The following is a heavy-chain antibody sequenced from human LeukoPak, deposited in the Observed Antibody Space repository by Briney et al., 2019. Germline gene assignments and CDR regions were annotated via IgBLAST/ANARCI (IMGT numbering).Heavy chain of an antibody. D-gene: IGHD3-22*01. CDR1: GGSFSGYY. J-gene: IGHJ3*02. V-gene: IGHV4-34*01. CDR3: ARVFPPSYYYDSSGYYTAFDI. Sequence: SETLSLTCAVYGGSFSGYYWSWIRQPPGKGLEWIGEINHSGSTNYNPSLKSRVTISVDTSKNQFSLKLSSVTAADTAVYYCARVFPPSYYYDSSGYYTAFDIWGQGTMVTVSS. CDR2: INHSGST.